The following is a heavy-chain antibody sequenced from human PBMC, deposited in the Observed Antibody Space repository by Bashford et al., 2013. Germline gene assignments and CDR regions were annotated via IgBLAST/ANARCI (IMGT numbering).Heavy chain of an antibody. CDR3: ARVGGTSSPKGVYYGFDV. Sequence: VRQAPGKGLQWVSTISESGFSTYYADSVKGRFIVSRDNARSSLYLQMNSLKAEDTAVYYCARVGGTSSPKGVYYGFDVWGPGITVTVSS. J-gene: IGHJ6*02. D-gene: IGHD6-6*01. CDR2: ISESGFST. V-gene: IGHV3-21*06.